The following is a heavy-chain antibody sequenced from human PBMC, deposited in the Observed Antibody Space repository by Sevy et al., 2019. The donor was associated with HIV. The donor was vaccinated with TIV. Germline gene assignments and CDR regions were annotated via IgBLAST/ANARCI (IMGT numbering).Heavy chain of an antibody. CDR2: IYYSGST. CDR1: GGSISSSSYY. J-gene: IGHJ4*02. V-gene: IGHV4-39*01. Sequence: SETLSLTCTVSGGSISSSSYYWGWIRQPPGKGLEWIGSIYYSGSTYYNPSLKSRVTISVDTSKNQFSLKLRSVTAADTAVYYCARHAPYSSSSEGGDYFDYWGQGTLVTVSS. D-gene: IGHD6-6*01. CDR3: ARHAPYSSSSEGGDYFDY.